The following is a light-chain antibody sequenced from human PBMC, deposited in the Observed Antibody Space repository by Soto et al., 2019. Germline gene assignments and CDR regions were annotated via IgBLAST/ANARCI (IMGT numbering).Light chain of an antibody. CDR1: QTVRNNY. CDR3: LQYHNWPLT. J-gene: IGKJ5*01. CDR2: DAY. Sequence: EFLLTQSPGTLSLSPGERATLSGRSSQTVRNNYLAWYQQKPGQAPRLLIYDAYSRATGIPDRFSGSGSGTGFSLTISSLQSEDFAVYYCLQYHNWPLTVGEGTRLEIK. V-gene: IGKV3-20*01.